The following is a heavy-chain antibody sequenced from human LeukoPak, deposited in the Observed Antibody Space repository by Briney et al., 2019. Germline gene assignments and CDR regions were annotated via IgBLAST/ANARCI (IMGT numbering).Heavy chain of an antibody. D-gene: IGHD4-11*01. J-gene: IGHJ6*03. V-gene: IGHV3-30-3*01. CDR1: GFTFSSYA. CDR3: ARRGYSNNYYYYMDV. Sequence: GGSLRLSCAASGFTFSSYAMHWVRQAPGKGLEWVAVISYDGSNKYYADSVKGRFTISRDNSKNTLYLQMNSLRAEDTAVYYCARRGYSNNYYYYMDVWGKGTTVTVSS. CDR2: ISYDGSNK.